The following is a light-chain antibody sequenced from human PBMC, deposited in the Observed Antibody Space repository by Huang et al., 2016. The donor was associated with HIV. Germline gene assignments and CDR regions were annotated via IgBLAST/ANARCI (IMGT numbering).Light chain of an antibody. Sequence: DIQMTQSPSSLSASVGDRVTITCRASQDITNFLNWYQQKPGEAPKVLIYDASNLRTGVPSRFSGSGSGTDCTLTISSLQPEDIATYYCQQYDSVPPYTFGQGTKVEI. CDR1: QDITNF. V-gene: IGKV1-33*01. CDR2: DAS. CDR3: QQYDSVPPYT. J-gene: IGKJ2*01.